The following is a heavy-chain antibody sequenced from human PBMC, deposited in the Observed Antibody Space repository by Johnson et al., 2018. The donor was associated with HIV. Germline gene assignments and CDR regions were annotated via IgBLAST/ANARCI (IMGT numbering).Heavy chain of an antibody. CDR1: GFTFSTYG. Sequence: QVQLVESGGGVVQPGRSLRLSCAASGFTFSTYGMHWVRQAPGKGLEWVAVMWYDGSNKYYADSVKGRFTISRDNSKNTLYLLMNSLKTDDTAVYYCTTGPVGATKGGGAFDIWGLGTMVTVSS. D-gene: IGHD1-26*01. CDR3: TTGPVGATKGGGAFDI. CDR2: MWYDGSNK. V-gene: IGHV3-33*01. J-gene: IGHJ3*02.